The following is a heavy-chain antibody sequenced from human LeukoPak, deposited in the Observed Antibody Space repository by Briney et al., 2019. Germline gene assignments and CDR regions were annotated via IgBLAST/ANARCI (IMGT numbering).Heavy chain of an antibody. Sequence: PGASVKVSCKASGYTFTNYYLHWVRQAPGHGLEWMAIINPSDGGTYYEQKLQGRVTVTRDTSTSTVYMELSSLRSEDTAVYYCARDTRTTTVVTRGQHYYYGLDVWGQGTTVTVSS. D-gene: IGHD2-21*02. J-gene: IGHJ6*02. CDR2: INPSDGGT. V-gene: IGHV1-46*01. CDR3: ARDTRTTTVVTRGQHYYYGLDV. CDR1: GYTFTNYY.